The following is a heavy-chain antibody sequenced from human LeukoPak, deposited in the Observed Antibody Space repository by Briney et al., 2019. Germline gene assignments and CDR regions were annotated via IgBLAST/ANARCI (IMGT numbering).Heavy chain of an antibody. V-gene: IGHV3-48*03. CDR1: GFMFSSHQ. CDR2: IDSSGSSI. D-gene: IGHD3-16*01. Sequence: GGSLRLSCAASGFMFSSHQMTWVRQAPGKGLEWLSCIDSSGSSIYYADSVKGRFTISRDNAKNSLYLQMKYLVAEDTAVYYCARDVYGFDYWGQGILVTVSS. CDR3: ARDVYGFDY. J-gene: IGHJ4*02.